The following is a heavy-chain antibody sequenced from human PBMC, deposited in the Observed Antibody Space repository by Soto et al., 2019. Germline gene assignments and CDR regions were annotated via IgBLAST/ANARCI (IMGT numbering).Heavy chain of an antibody. CDR1: GFTFSTYS. CDR3: ARVMVVAYYSDY. Sequence: GGSLRLSCAASGFTFSTYSMNWVRQAPGKGLEWVSYISSSSGTMYYADSVKGRFTISRDNAKNSLYLQVDSLRDEDTAVYYCARVMVVAYYSDYWGHGTLITVSS. D-gene: IGHD2-15*01. V-gene: IGHV3-48*02. CDR2: ISSSSGTM. J-gene: IGHJ4*01.